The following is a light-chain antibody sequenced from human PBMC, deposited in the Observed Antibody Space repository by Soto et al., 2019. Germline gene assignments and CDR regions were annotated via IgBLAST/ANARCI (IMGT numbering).Light chain of an antibody. CDR1: QSVSSSS. Sequence: EIVLTQSPGTLSLSPGERASLSCRASQSVSSSSLAWYQQKPGQPPRLLIYGASSRATGIPDRFSGSGSGTYFTLTSSRLEPEDFAVYCCQQYGAFPDTDRLTFGLVTKVEIK. J-gene: IGKJ1*01. V-gene: IGKV3-20*01. CDR2: GAS. CDR3: QQYGAFPDTDRLT.